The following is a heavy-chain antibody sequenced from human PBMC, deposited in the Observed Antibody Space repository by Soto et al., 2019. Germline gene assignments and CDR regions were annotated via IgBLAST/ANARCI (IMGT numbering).Heavy chain of an antibody. CDR3: ARKSYSDPYHFDP. Sequence: QVQLQESGPGLVKPSGTLSLTCAVSGGSISTTHWWTWVRQPPGKGLEWIGEIYHSGSTNYNPSLKRRVTISVDNSKNQFSLKLSSVTAADTAVYYCARKSYSDPYHFDPWGQGTLVTVSS. CDR2: IYHSGST. J-gene: IGHJ5*02. CDR1: GGSISTTHW. D-gene: IGHD3-22*01. V-gene: IGHV4-4*02.